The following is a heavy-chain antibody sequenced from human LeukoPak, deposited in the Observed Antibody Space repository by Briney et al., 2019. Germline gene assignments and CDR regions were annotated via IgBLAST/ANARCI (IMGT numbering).Heavy chain of an antibody. Sequence: SETLSLTCTVSGGSISSYYWSWIRQPPGKGLEWIGYIYYSGSTNYNPSLMSRVTISVDTSKNQFSLKLSSVTAADTAVYYCARADCSGGSCYSGIRDYMDVWGKGTTVTVSS. V-gene: IGHV4-59*01. D-gene: IGHD2-15*01. CDR1: GGSISSYY. CDR2: IYYSGST. CDR3: ARADCSGGSCYSGIRDYMDV. J-gene: IGHJ6*03.